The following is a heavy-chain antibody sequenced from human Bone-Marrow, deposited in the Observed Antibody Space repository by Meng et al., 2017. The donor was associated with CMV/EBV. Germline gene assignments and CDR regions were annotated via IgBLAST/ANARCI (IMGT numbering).Heavy chain of an antibody. D-gene: IGHD1-26*01. V-gene: IGHV1-18*01. CDR2: ISAYNGNT. CDR3: ARDKWELLDFDAFDI. J-gene: IGHJ3*02. CDR1: GYTFTSYD. Sequence: ASVKVSCKASGYTFTSYDINWVRQAPGQGLEWMGWISAYNGNTNYTQKLQGRVTMTTDTSTSTAYMELRSLRSDDTAVYYCARDKWELLDFDAFDIWGQGTMVTVSS.